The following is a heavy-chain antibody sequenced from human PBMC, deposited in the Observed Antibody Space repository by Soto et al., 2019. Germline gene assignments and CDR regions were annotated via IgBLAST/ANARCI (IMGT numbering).Heavy chain of an antibody. V-gene: IGHV4-61*01. J-gene: IGHJ4*02. Sequence: SETLSLTCTVSGGSVSSGSYYWSWIRQPPGRGLEWIGYIYYSGSTNYNPSLKSRVTISVDTSKNQFSLKLSSVTAADTAVYYCASGYSSGWYGYWGQGTLVTVSS. CDR1: GGSVSSGSYY. D-gene: IGHD6-19*01. CDR2: IYYSGST. CDR3: ASGYSSGWYGY.